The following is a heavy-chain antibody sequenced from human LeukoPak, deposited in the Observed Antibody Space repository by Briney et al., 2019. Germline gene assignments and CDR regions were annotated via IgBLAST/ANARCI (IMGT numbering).Heavy chain of an antibody. D-gene: IGHD6-13*01. V-gene: IGHV4-39*07. J-gene: IGHJ5*02. CDR1: GFTFSSYS. CDR3: ARDIAAAGTPWNWFDP. Sequence: PGGSLRLSCAASGFTFSSYSMNWVRQAPGKGLEWIGSIYYSGSTYYNPSLKSRVTISVDTSKNQFSLKLSSVTAADTAVYYCARDIAAAGTPWNWFDPWGQGTLVTVSS. CDR2: IYYSGST.